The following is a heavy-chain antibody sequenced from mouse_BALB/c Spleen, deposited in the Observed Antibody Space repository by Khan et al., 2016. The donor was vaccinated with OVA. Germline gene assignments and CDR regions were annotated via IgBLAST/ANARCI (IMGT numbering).Heavy chain of an antibody. CDR3: ARETAYYGDYEAMDY. Sequence: VQLKESGPGLVAPSQSLSITCTVSGFSLITYGVHWVRKSPGKGLEWLGVIWAGGSTNYNSALMSRLSISKDNSKSQVFLKMNSLQTDDTAMYYCARETAYYGDYEAMDYWGQGTSVTVSS. CDR2: IWAGGST. D-gene: IGHD2-13*01. J-gene: IGHJ4*01. V-gene: IGHV2-9*02. CDR1: GFSLITYG.